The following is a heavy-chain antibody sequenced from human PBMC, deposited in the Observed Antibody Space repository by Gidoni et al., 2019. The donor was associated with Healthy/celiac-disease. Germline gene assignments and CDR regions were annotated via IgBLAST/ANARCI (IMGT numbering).Heavy chain of an antibody. CDR2: IKQDGSEK. V-gene: IGHV3-7*01. CDR1: GFTFSSYW. CDR3: ARTVWATRDHTRNYYFDY. Sequence: EVQLVESGGGLVQPGGSLRLSCAASGFTFSSYWMSWVRQAPGKGLEWVANIKQDGSEKYYVDSVKGRFTISRDNAKNSLYLQMNSLRAEDTAVYYCARTVWATRDHTRNYYFDYWGQGTLVTVSS. D-gene: IGHD1-26*01. J-gene: IGHJ4*02.